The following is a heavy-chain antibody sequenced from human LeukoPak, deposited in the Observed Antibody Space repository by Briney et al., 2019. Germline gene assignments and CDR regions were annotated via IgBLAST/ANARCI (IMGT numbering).Heavy chain of an antibody. Sequence: GGSLRLSCAASGFTFSNYWMHWVRQGPGKGLVWVSRIYSDGSRTNYADSVKGRFTISGDNAKNTLYLQVNSLRVEDTAVYYCARSGRGGAFDIWGQGTMVTVSS. CDR3: ARSGRGGAFDI. CDR2: IYSDGSRT. V-gene: IGHV3-74*01. CDR1: GFTFSNYW. D-gene: IGHD1-26*01. J-gene: IGHJ3*02.